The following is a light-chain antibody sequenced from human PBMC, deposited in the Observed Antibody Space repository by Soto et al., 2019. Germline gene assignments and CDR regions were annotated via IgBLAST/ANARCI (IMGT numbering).Light chain of an antibody. V-gene: IGLV2-11*01. CDR1: GSDVGDSSH. J-gene: IGLJ3*02. CDR2: EVN. Sequence: QSVLTQPPSVSGAPGQRVTISCTATGSDVGDSSHVSWYQLHPGKAPKLMIYEVNNRPSGVPDRFSGSKSGSTASLTISGLQAEDEAEYYCCLSPGSLTWLFGGGTKVTVL. CDR3: CLSPGSLTWL.